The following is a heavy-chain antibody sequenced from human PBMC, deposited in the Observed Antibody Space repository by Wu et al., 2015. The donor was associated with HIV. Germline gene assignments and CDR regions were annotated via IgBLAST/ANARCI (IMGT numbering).Heavy chain of an antibody. V-gene: IGHV1-69*05. Sequence: QVQLVQSGAEVKEPGSSVKISCKASGNTFNAINWVRQAPGQGLEWMGGIIPLFGTTDYAQIFQGRVTITTDESTSTAYMRLSSLRSEDTAVYYCASPRSPGFSSAWPTYFDYWGQGTLVTVSS. CDR1: GNTFNA. CDR3: ASPRSPGFSSAWPTYFDY. D-gene: IGHD6-19*01. CDR2: IIPLFGTT. J-gene: IGHJ4*02.